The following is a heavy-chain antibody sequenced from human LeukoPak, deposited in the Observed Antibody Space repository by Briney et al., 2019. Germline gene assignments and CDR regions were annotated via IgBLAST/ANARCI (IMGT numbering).Heavy chain of an antibody. J-gene: IGHJ4*02. V-gene: IGHV4-39*01. D-gene: IGHD3-10*01. CDR1: GGSINSSSSYY. CDR3: TRLPMAMGVFDY. Sequence: SETLSLTCAVSGGSINSSSSYYWGWIRQPPGKGLEWIGSIYYSGSTYHNPSLKSRVTISVGTSKNQFSLKLSSVTAADTAVYYCTRLPMAMGVFDYWGQGTLVTASS. CDR2: IYYSGST.